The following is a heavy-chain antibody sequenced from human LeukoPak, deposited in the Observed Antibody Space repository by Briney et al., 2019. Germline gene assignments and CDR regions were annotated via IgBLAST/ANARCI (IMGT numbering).Heavy chain of an antibody. CDR3: ARWRGVLLWAGINY. D-gene: IGHD3-10*01. Sequence: KPSETLSLTCAVYGGSFSGYYWSWIRQPPGKGLEWIGEINHSGSTNYNPSLKSRVTISVDTSKNQFSLKLGSVTAADTAVYYCARWRGVLLWAGINYWGRGTLVTVSS. CDR2: INHSGST. J-gene: IGHJ4*02. V-gene: IGHV4-34*01. CDR1: GGSFSGYY.